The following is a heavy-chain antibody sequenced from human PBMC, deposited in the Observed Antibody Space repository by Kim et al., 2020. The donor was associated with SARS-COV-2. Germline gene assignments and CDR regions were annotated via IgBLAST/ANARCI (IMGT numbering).Heavy chain of an antibody. D-gene: IGHD3-22*01. CDR2: ITGSGSAI. CDR1: GFNFSVYY. V-gene: IGHV3-11*01. CDR3: ASYYYYYFDY. J-gene: IGHJ4*02. Sequence: GGSLRLSCAASGFNFSVYYMSWIRQAPGKGVEWISHITGSGSAIYADSVRGRFTISRDNAKNSLYLQMNSLRAEDTAVYYCASYYYYYFDYWGQGTLVSVSS.